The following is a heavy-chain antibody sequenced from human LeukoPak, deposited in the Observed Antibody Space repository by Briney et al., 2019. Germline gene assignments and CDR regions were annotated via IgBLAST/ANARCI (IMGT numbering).Heavy chain of an antibody. V-gene: IGHV1-18*01. Sequence: ASVKVSCKASGYTFTSYGISWVRQAPGQGLEWMGWISAYNGNTNYAQKLQGRVTMTTDTSTSTAYMELRSLRSDDTAVYYCAGIRPYCSSTSCYHPHNWFDPWGQGTLVTVSS. D-gene: IGHD2-2*01. CDR1: GYTFTSYG. CDR3: AGIRPYCSSTSCYHPHNWFDP. CDR2: ISAYNGNT. J-gene: IGHJ5*02.